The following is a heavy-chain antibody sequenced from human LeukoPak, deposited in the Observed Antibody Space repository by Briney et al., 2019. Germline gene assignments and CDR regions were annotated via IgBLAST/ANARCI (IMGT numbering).Heavy chain of an antibody. J-gene: IGHJ4*02. CDR2: IKSKANGGTA. V-gene: IGHV3-15*01. D-gene: IGHD3-10*01. CDR3: ATEPYYGLNY. CDR1: GFLFTEAW. Sequence: SGGSLRLSCAASGFLFTEAWMIWVRQAPGKGLECVGRIKSKANGGTADYAAPVKGRFTILRDDSKNTLYLQMNSLQSEDTGMYFCATEPYYGLNYWGQGALATVSS.